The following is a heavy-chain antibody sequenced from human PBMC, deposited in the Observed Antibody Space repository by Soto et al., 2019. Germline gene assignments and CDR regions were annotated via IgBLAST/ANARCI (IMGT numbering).Heavy chain of an antibody. D-gene: IGHD3-3*01. J-gene: IGHJ6*03. CDR3: SRGGVYVGFTIPYYYYLDA. V-gene: IGHV1-8*01. CDR2: MNPNSGNT. CDR1: GYTFTSYD. Sequence: ASVKVSCKASGYTFTSYDINWVRQATGQGLEWMGWMNPNSGNTGYAQKFQGRVTMTRNTSISTAYMELSSLRSEDTAVYYCSRGGVYVGFTIPYYYYLDAWGKGTPVTVSS.